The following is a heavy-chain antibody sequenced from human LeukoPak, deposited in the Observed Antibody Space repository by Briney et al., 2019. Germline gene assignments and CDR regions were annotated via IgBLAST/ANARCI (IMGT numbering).Heavy chain of an antibody. J-gene: IGHJ3*02. CDR1: GVSIRSYY. V-gene: IGHV4-59*08. CDR2: IYYSGST. CDR3: ARHPTHYDSTVLLAFDI. D-gene: IGHD3-22*01. Sequence: SETLSLTCSVSGVSIRSYYWSWIRQPPGKGLEWIAYIYYSGSTNYNPSLKSRVTMSVDTSKNHFSLQLSSVTAADTAVFYCARHPTHYDSTVLLAFDIWGLGTMVTVSS.